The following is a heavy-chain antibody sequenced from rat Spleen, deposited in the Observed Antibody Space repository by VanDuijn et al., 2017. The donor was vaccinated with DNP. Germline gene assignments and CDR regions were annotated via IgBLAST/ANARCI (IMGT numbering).Heavy chain of an antibody. CDR2: INEDSTIM. V-gene: IGHV4-2*01. Sequence: EVKLVESGGGLVQPGRSLKLSCAASGFNFNDYWMGWVRQAPGKGLEWIGEINEDSTIMNYGPSLKDKFTISRDNAQNTLYLQMSKLGSEDTAIYYCSRATSTEDYFDFWGQGVMVTVSS. CDR3: SRATSTEDYFDF. J-gene: IGHJ2*01. CDR1: GFNFNDYW. D-gene: IGHD1-10*01.